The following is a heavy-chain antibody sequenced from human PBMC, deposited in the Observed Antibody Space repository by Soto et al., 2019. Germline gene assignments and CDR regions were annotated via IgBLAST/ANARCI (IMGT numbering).Heavy chain of an antibody. D-gene: IGHD1-26*01. J-gene: IGHJ3*02. Sequence: QVQLQESGPGLVKPSGTLSLTCAVSGGSISSSNWWSWVRQPPGKGLEWIGEIYHSGSTNYNPSLXXXVXXSVDKSKTQFSLKLSSVTAADTAVYYCARFNSGNYYEAFDIWGQGTMVTVSS. V-gene: IGHV4-4*02. CDR3: ARFNSGNYYEAFDI. CDR1: GGSISSSNW. CDR2: IYHSGST.